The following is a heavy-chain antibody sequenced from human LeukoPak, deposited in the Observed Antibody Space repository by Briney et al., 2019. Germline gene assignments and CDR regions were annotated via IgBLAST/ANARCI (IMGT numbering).Heavy chain of an antibody. V-gene: IGHV3-33*01. J-gene: IGHJ3*02. D-gene: IGHD3-16*01. CDR3: ARDNALGDNALDI. Sequence: GGSLRLSCAASGFTFCSYGMHWVRQAPGKGLEWVAVILNDGSQEKYADSVKGRFPISRDNSKNTLFLQMNSLRAEHTAVYYCARDNALGDNALDIWGQGRMVTVSS. CDR2: ILNDGSQE. CDR1: GFTFCSYG.